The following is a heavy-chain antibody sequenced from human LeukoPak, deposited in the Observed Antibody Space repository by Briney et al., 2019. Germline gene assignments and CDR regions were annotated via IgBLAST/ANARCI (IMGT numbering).Heavy chain of an antibody. CDR2: ISGSGGNT. D-gene: IGHD6-19*01. Sequence: GGSLRLSCAAAGFSFSSNAIMWVRQAPGNGLEWVLVISGSGGNTYYADSVKGRLTISRDNSKNTLYLQMNSLRAEDTAVYCCAKAVGSGWRYYLDYWGQGTLVTVSS. V-gene: IGHV3-23*01. CDR3: AKAVGSGWRYYLDY. CDR1: GFSFSSNA. J-gene: IGHJ4*02.